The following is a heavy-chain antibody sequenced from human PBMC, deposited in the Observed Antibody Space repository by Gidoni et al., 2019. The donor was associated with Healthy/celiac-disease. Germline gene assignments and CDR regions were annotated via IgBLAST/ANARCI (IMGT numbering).Heavy chain of an antibody. CDR2: INHSGST. D-gene: IGHD2-15*01. J-gene: IGHJ6*03. V-gene: IGHV4-34*01. Sequence: QVQLQQWGAGLLKPSETLSLTCAVYGGSFSGYYWSWIRQPPRKGLEWIGEINHSGSTNYNPSLKRRVTISVDTSKNQFSLKLSSVTAADTAVYYCARGLQYCSGGSCYYYYYMDVWGKGTTVTVSS. CDR3: ARGLQYCSGGSCYYYYYMDV. CDR1: GGSFSGYY.